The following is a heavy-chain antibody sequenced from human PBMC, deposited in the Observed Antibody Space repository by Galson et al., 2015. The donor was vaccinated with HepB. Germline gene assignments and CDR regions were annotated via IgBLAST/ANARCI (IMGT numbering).Heavy chain of an antibody. CDR1: GFIFSSYA. D-gene: IGHD1-26*01. CDR2: ITSSSGTI. J-gene: IGHJ5*02. V-gene: IGHV3-48*02. CDR3: ARGLAGGYFSNWFNP. Sequence: SLRLSCAASGFIFSSYAMGWVRQAPGKGLEWVSYITSSSGTIYYGDSVKDRFTISRDNAKNSLYLQMDSLRDEDTAVYYCARGLAGGYFSNWFNPWGQGTLVTVSS.